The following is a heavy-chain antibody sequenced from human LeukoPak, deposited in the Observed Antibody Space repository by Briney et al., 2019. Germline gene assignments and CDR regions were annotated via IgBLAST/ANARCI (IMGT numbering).Heavy chain of an antibody. CDR3: ATDLGDYGDYVRC. D-gene: IGHD4-17*01. CDR1: GLTFSNAW. Sequence: GGSLRLSCAASGLTFSNAWMSWVRQAPGKGLEWVGRIKSDGGTTDYAAPVKGRFSISRDDSKNTLYLQMNSLEAEDTAVYYCATDLGDYGDYVRCWGQGALVTVSS. CDR2: IKSDGGTT. V-gene: IGHV3-15*01. J-gene: IGHJ4*02.